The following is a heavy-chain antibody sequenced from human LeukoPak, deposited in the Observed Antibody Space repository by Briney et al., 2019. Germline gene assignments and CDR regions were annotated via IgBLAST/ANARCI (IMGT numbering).Heavy chain of an antibody. CDR1: GGSISSSSYY. V-gene: IGHV4-39*07. J-gene: IGHJ4*02. D-gene: IGHD6-19*01. CDR3: ARSDSSGWYTPPLMLSGLYYFDY. CDR2: IYYSGST. Sequence: PSETLSLTCTVSGGSISSSSYYWGWIRQPPGKGLEWIGSIYYSGSTYYNPSLKSRVTISVDTSKNQFSLKLSSVTAADTAVYYCARSDSSGWYTPPLMLSGLYYFDYWGQGTLVTVSS.